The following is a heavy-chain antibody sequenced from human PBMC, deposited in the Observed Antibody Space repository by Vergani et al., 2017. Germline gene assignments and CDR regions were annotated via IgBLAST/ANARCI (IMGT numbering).Heavy chain of an antibody. CDR2: IYYSGST. Sequence: QVQLQESGPGLVKPSETLSLTCTVSGGSISSYYWSWIRQPPGKGLEWIGYIYYSGSTNYHPSLKSRVTISVDTSKNQFSLKLSSVTAADTAVYYCARIFKSMGATNYYYYYMDVWGKGTTVTVSS. V-gene: IGHV4-59*01. CDR1: GGSISSYY. D-gene: IGHD1-26*01. CDR3: ARIFKSMGATNYYYYYMDV. J-gene: IGHJ6*03.